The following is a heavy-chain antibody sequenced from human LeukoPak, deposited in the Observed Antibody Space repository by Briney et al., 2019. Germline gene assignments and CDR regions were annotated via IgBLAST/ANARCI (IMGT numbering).Heavy chain of an antibody. J-gene: IGHJ3*01. CDR2: IWNDGSDK. CDR1: ESTFSKYG. Sequence: GGSLRLSCAASESTFSKYGMYWVRQAPGKGLEWLAFIWNDGSDKYYADSVKGRFSISRDNSKNTVYLQMNSLRIEDTALYYCAKVLGYHEIWTSYYPSDDAFDVWGQGTMVSVSS. CDR3: AKVLGYHEIWTSYYPSDDAFDV. D-gene: IGHD3-9*01. V-gene: IGHV3-30*02.